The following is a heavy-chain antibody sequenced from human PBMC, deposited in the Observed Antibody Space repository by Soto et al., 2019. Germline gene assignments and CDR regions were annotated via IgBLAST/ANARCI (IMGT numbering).Heavy chain of an antibody. J-gene: IGHJ3*02. CDR1: GFRFSAYS. Sequence: GGSLRLSCAASGFRFSAYSMNWVRQAPGKGLEWVSSISSSSSYIYYADSVKGRFTISRDNAKNSLYLQMNSLRAEDTAVYYCARDYGYYVEIVDAFDIWCQGTMVTVSS. V-gene: IGHV3-21*01. D-gene: IGHD4-17*01. CDR2: ISSSSSYI. CDR3: ARDYGYYVEIVDAFDI.